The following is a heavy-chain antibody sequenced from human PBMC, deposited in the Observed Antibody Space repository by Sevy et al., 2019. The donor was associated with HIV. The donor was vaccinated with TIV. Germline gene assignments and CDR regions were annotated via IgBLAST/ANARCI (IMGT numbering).Heavy chain of an antibody. CDR1: GFTFSSYG. Sequence: GGSLRVSCAASGFTFSSYGMHWVRQAPGKGLEWVAVISYDGSNKYYADSVKGRFTISRDNSKNTLYLQMNGLRADDTAVYYCAKDRSGSYSHYYYYYGMDVWGQGTTVTVSS. CDR3: AKDRSGSYSHYYYYYGMDV. D-gene: IGHD1-26*01. CDR2: ISYDGSNK. J-gene: IGHJ6*02. V-gene: IGHV3-30*18.